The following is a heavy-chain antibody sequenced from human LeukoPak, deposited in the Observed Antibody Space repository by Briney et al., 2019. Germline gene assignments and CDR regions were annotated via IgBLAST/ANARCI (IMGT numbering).Heavy chain of an antibody. CDR3: TRDQWNYDTSGYYSTFDY. Sequence: ASVKVSCKASGSTFTGYYMHWARQAPGQGLEWMGWINPNSGDTKYAQKFQGRVTMTRDTSINTAYMELSRLRSDDTAVYYCTRDQWNYDTSGYYSTFDYWGQGTLVTVSS. CDR2: INPNSGDT. CDR1: GSTFTGYY. D-gene: IGHD3-22*01. V-gene: IGHV1-2*02. J-gene: IGHJ4*02.